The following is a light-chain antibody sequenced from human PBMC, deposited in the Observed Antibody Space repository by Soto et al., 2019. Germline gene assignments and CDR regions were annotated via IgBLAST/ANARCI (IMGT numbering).Light chain of an antibody. J-gene: IGKJ4*01. V-gene: IGKV1-33*01. Sequence: DIQMTQSPSSLSASVGDRVTITCQASQDISNYLNWYQQKPGKAPKLLIYDASNLETGVPSRFSGSGSGTDFTFTISSLQPGDIATYYCQQYDNLSTFGGGTKVEIK. CDR2: DAS. CDR1: QDISNY. CDR3: QQYDNLST.